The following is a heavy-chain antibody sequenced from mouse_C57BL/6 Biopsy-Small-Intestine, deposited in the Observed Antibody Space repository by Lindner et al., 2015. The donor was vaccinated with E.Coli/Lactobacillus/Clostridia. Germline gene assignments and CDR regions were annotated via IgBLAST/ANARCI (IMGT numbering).Heavy chain of an antibody. D-gene: IGHD2-13*01. CDR3: ARQDRFYGDFNAFDI. Sequence: SVKVSCKASGYTFNGYYMHWVRQAPGQGLEWMGWINPNSGGTNFAQKFQGRVTMTGDTSISTAYMELHGLRSDDTAVYYCARQDRFYGDFNAFDIWGQGTMVTVSS. J-gene: IGHJ3*01. CDR2: INPNSGGT. V-gene: IGHV1-19*01. CDR1: GYTFNGYY.